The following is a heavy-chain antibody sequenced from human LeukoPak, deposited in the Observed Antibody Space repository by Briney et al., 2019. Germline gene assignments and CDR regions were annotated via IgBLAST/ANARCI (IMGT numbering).Heavy chain of an antibody. D-gene: IGHD6-13*01. J-gene: IGHJ4*02. CDR1: GGSISSSSYF. CDR3: ARVTGYMTEDYFDY. CDR2: IYYRGST. Sequence: SETLSLTCTVSGGSISSSSYFWGWIRQPPGKGLEWSGSIYYRGSTNYNPSLKSRVTISVDTSKNQFSLRLSSVTAADTAVYYCARVTGYMTEDYFDYWGQGTLITVSS. V-gene: IGHV4-39*07.